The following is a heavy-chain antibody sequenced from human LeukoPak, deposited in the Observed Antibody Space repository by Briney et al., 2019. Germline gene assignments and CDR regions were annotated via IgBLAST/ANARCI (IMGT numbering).Heavy chain of an antibody. D-gene: IGHD4-17*01. CDR1: GFTFSSYW. V-gene: IGHV3-74*01. J-gene: IGHJ5*02. Sequence: GGSLRLSCAASGFTFSSYWMHWVRQAPGKGLVWVSRINSDGSSTSYADSVKGRFTISRDNAKNTLYLQMNSLRAEDTAVYYCAKDPYGDSPYNWFDPWGQGTLVTVSS. CDR2: INSDGSST. CDR3: AKDPYGDSPYNWFDP.